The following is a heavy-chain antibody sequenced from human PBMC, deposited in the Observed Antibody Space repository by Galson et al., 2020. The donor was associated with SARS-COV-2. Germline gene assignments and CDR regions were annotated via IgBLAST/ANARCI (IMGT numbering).Heavy chain of an antibody. J-gene: IGHJ2*01. CDR2: VYHSGST. Sequence: SETLSLTCAVSGYSINSDFYWGWIRQPPGKGLEWIGSVYHSGSTYYNPSLKSRVTISLDTSKNQFSLKLSSVTAADTAVYYCARPSGSGYYSIWYFDLWGRGTLVTVSS. CDR3: ARPSGSGYYSIWYFDL. V-gene: IGHV4-38-2*01. D-gene: IGHD3-22*01. CDR1: GYSINSDFY.